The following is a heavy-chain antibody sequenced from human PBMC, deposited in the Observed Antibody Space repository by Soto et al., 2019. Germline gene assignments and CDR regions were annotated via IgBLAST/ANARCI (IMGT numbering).Heavy chain of an antibody. Sequence: GGSLRLSCAASGFTVSSNYMSWVRQAPGKGLEWVSVIYSGGSTYYADSVKGRFTISRDNSKNTLYLQMNSLRAEDTAVYYCARTMKDVLRYFDWLQAFDIWGQGTMVTVSS. V-gene: IGHV3-66*01. CDR2: IYSGGST. J-gene: IGHJ3*02. CDR1: GFTVSSNY. CDR3: ARTMKDVLRYFDWLQAFDI. D-gene: IGHD3-9*01.